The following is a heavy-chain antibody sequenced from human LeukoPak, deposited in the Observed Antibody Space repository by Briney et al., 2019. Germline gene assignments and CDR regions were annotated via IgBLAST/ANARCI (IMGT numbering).Heavy chain of an antibody. CDR2: IYYSGST. Sequence: SETLSLTCTVSGGSIISDYWSWIRQPPGKGLEWIGYIYYSGSTNYNPSLKSRVTISVDTSKNQFSLKLSSVTAADTAVYYCARDQSSSWYGAFDIWGQGTMVTVYS. J-gene: IGHJ3*02. CDR3: ARDQSSSWYGAFDI. D-gene: IGHD6-13*01. CDR1: GGSIISDY. V-gene: IGHV4-59*01.